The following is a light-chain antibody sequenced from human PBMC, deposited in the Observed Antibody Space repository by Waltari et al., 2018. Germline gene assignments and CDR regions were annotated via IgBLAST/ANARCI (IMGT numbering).Light chain of an antibody. CDR2: DVN. Sequence: QSALTQPASVSGSPGQSITISCPGTSSDVGGYNYVSWYQQHPGKAPKLMIYDVNTRPSGVSNRFSGSKSGNTASLTISGLQAEDEADYYCSSFTSSSTWVFGGGTKLTVL. CDR3: SSFTSSSTWV. V-gene: IGLV2-14*03. CDR1: SSDVGGYNY. J-gene: IGLJ3*02.